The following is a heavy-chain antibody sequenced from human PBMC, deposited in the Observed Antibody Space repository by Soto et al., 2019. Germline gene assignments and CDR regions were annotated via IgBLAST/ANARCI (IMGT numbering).Heavy chain of an antibody. D-gene: IGHD2-21*02. CDR1: GGSISSGGYY. Sequence: QVQLQESGPGLVKPSQTLSLTCTVSGGSISSGGYYWSWIRQHPGKVLEWIGYIYYSGSTYYNPSLKSRVTISVDTSKNKFSLKLSSVTAAETAVYYCARTVGDFNDYWGQGTLVTVSS. V-gene: IGHV4-31*03. CDR3: ARTVGDFNDY. J-gene: IGHJ4*02. CDR2: IYYSGST.